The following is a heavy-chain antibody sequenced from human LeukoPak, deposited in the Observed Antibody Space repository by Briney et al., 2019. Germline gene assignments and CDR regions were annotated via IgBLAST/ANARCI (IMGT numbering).Heavy chain of an antibody. CDR1: GGSISSGGYY. CDR3: ARVPHYYDSSGYYQDAFDI. D-gene: IGHD3-22*01. Sequence: SQTLSLTCTVSGGSISSGGYYWSWIRQHPGTGLEWIGYIYYSGSTYYNPSLKSRVTISVDTSKNQFSLKLSSVTAADTAVYYCARVPHYYDSSGYYQDAFDIWGQGTMVTVSS. CDR2: IYYSGST. V-gene: IGHV4-31*03. J-gene: IGHJ3*02.